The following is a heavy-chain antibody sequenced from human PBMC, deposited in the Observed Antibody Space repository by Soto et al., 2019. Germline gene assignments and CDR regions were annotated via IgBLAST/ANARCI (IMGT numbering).Heavy chain of an antibody. Sequence: GASVKVSCKASGYTFTNYAMHWVRQAPGQRLEWMGWINAGNGNTKYSQKFQGRVTITRDTSASTAYMELRSLRSEDTAVYYCVLGLIYCSGGSGYSGNDVWGKGTTVTVSS. V-gene: IGHV1-3*01. D-gene: IGHD2-15*01. J-gene: IGHJ6*04. CDR1: GYTFTNYA. CDR3: VLGLIYCSGGSGYSGNDV. CDR2: INAGNGNT.